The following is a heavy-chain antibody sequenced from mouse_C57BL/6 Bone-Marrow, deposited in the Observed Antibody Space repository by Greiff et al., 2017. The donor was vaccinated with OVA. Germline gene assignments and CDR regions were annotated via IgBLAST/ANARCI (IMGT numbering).Heavy chain of an antibody. CDR3: ARPFIGTAVVPGV. CDR1: GYTFTDYY. V-gene: IGHV1-75*01. CDR2: IFPGSGST. D-gene: IGHD1-1*01. Sequence: QVQLQQSGPELVKPGASVKISCKASGYTFTDYYINWVKQRPGQGLEWIGWIFPGSGSTYYNEKFKGKATLTVDKSSSTAYMLLSSLTSEDSAVYVGARPFIGTAVVPGVWGTGTTVTVSA. J-gene: IGHJ1*03.